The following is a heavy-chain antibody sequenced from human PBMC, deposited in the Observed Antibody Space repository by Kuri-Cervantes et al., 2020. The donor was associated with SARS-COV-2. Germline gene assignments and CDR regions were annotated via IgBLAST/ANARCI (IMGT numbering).Heavy chain of an antibody. CDR2: MNPKIDIS. V-gene: IGHV1-8*01. D-gene: IGHD1-26*01. CDR1: GYTFTGYD. Sequence: ASVKVSCKASGYTFTGYDINWVRQAPGQGLERVGWMNPKIDISGSVKKFQGRVTMTRDTSTNTAYMELTSLGSQDTAVYYCARKTRGTFHLDYWGPGTPVTVSS. CDR3: ARKTRGTFHLDY. J-gene: IGHJ4*02.